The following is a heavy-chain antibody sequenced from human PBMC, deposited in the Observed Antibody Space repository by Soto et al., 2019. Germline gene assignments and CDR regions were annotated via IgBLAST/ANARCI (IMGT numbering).Heavy chain of an antibody. D-gene: IGHD3-3*01. V-gene: IGHV3-30*03. Sequence: QVQLVESGGGVVQPGRSLRLSCAASGFTFSSYGMHWVRQAPGKGLEWVAVISYDGSNKYYADSVKGRFTISRDNSKNTLYLQMNSLRAEDTAVYYCAGGLWSGYYTLSYYYYGMDVWGQGTTVTVSS. CDR3: AGGLWSGYYTLSYYYYGMDV. J-gene: IGHJ6*02. CDR1: GFTFSSYG. CDR2: ISYDGSNK.